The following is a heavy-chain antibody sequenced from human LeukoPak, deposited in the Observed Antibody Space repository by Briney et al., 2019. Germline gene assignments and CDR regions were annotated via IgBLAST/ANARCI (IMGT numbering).Heavy chain of an antibody. J-gene: IGHJ6*04. CDR1: GYSISSGYY. V-gene: IGHV4-38-2*02. CDR2: IYHSGST. CDR3: ARDQLLWFGELQMAYGMDV. D-gene: IGHD3-10*01. Sequence: SETLSLTCAVSGYSISSGYYWGWIRQPPGKGLEWIGSIYHSGSTYYNPSLKSRVTISGDTSKNQFSLNMSSVTAADTAVYYCARDQLLWFGELQMAYGMDVWGKGTTVTVSS.